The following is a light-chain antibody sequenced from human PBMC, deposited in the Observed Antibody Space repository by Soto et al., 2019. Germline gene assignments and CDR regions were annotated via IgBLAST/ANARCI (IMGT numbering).Light chain of an antibody. J-gene: IGLJ2*01. CDR2: SDY. V-gene: IGLV1-47*02. Sequence: QSVLTQPPSASGTPGQRVTISCSRSSSNIGTSSVYWYQRLPGTAPRLLIHSDYKRPSGVPDRFSGSKSGTSASMAISGLRSEDEADYYCATWDDSLSAVVFGGGTKLTV. CDR1: SSNIGTSS. CDR3: ATWDDSLSAVV.